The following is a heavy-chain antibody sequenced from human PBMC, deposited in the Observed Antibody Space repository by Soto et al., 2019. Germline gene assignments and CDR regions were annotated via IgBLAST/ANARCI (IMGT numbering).Heavy chain of an antibody. V-gene: IGHV4-30-4*01. CDR2: IYYSGST. J-gene: IGHJ2*01. CDR3: ARCFFFQAEGGIRDTVPVSAFLLNRSSDL. Sequence: PEKSLEWIGYIYYSGSTHYNQSLKSRVTISVDTSENQFSLKLSSVTAADKVVYYCARCFFFQAEGGIRDTVPVSAFLLNRSSDL. D-gene: IGHD2-15*01.